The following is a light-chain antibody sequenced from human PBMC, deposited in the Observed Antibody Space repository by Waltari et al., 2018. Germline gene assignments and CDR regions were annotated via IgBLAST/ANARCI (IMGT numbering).Light chain of an antibody. CDR3: SSYAGSSVV. CDR2: EVS. J-gene: IGLJ2*01. V-gene: IGLV2-8*01. Sequence: QSALTQPPSASGSPGPSVTISCPGTSSDGGGSNYVSWYQQHPGKAPKLMIYEVSKRPSGVPDRFSGSKSGNTASLTVSGLQAEDEADYYCSSYAGSSVVFGGGTKLTVL. CDR1: SSDGGGSNY.